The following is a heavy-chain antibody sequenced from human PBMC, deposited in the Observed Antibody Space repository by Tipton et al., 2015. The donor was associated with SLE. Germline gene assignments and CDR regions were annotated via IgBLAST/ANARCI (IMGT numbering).Heavy chain of an antibody. J-gene: IGHJ4*02. V-gene: IGHV3-15*01. Sequence: SLRLSCAASGFTFSNAWMSWVRQAPGKGLEWVGRIKSKTDGGTTDYVAPVKGRFTISRDDSKNTLYLQMNSLKTEDTAVYYCTRDRGAGPCPVGYWGQGTLVTVSS. CDR1: GFTFSNAW. CDR3: TRDRGAGPCPVGY. CDR2: IKSKTDGGTT. D-gene: IGHD4-23*01.